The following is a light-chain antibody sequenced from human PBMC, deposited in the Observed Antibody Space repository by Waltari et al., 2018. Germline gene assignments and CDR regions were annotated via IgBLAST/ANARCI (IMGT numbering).Light chain of an antibody. J-gene: IGKJ1*01. CDR3: MQGTHWPPWT. V-gene: IGKV2-30*02. CDR1: QSLVHSDGNIY. Sequence: DVVLTQSPLSLPVTLGQPASISCSSSQSLVHSDGNIYLNWFQQRPGKSPRRLIYRVSNRDSGVPDRFGGSGSGTDFTLKISRVEAEDVGVYYCMQGTHWPPWTFGQGTKVEIK. CDR2: RVS.